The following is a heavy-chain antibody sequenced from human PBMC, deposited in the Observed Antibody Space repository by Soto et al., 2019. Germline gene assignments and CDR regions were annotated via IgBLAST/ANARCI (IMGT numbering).Heavy chain of an antibody. V-gene: IGHV4-39*01. J-gene: IGHJ5*02. Sequence: QLQLQESGPGLVKPSETLSLTCTVSGGSISSRGYYWGWIRQPPGKGLEWIGTIYYSGSTYYNPSLTSRGTISVDTSKSQFSLKLSSVTAADTAVYYCATSNWFDPWGQGTLVTVSS. CDR1: GGSISSRGYY. CDR2: IYYSGST. CDR3: ATSNWFDP.